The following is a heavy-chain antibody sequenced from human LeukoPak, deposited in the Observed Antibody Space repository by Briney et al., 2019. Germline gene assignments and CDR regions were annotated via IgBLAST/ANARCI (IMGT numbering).Heavy chain of an antibody. CDR1: GFTFSSYA. D-gene: IGHD6-13*01. J-gene: IGHJ5*02. CDR3: AREGIAAAYNWFDP. V-gene: IGHV3-30-3*01. CDR2: ISYDGSNK. Sequence: PGGSLRLSCAASGFTFSSYAMHWVRQAPGKGLEWVAVISYDGSNKYYADSVKGRFTISRDNSKNTLYLQMNSLRAEDTAVYYCAREGIAAAYNWFDPWGQGTLVTVSS.